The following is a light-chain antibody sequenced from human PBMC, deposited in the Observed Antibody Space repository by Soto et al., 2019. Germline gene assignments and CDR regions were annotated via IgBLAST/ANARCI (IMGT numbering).Light chain of an antibody. Sequence: EIVMTQSPDTLYVSPGEGATLSCRASQSVSSSYLAWYQQKPGQAPRLLIYGASSRATGIPDRFSGSGSGTDFTLTISRLEPEDFAVYYCQQYGSSRTFGQGTKVDIK. CDR1: QSVSSSY. V-gene: IGKV3-20*01. CDR2: GAS. J-gene: IGKJ1*01. CDR3: QQYGSSRT.